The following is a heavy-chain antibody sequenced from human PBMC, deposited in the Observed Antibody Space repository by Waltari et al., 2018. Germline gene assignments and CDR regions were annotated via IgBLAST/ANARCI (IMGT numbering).Heavy chain of an antibody. CDR3: ARKIGDTSSAWYFDL. Sequence: QVQLVQSGSELKEPGASVKISCQASGYTFTNYPINWVRQAPGQGLEWMGWINTDTGNPTYAQGFTGRFFFALDTSVSTAYLQISSLKAEDTAVYYCARKIGDTSSAWYFDLWGRGSLVTVSS. CDR1: GYTFTNYP. J-gene: IGHJ2*01. CDR2: INTDTGNP. D-gene: IGHD6-6*01. V-gene: IGHV7-4-1*02.